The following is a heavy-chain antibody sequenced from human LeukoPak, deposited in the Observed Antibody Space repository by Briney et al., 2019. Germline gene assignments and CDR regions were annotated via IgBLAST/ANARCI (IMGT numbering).Heavy chain of an antibody. CDR2: ISAYNGNT. Sequence: ASVKVSCKASGYTFTSYGISWVRQAPGQGLEWMGWISAYNGNTNYAQKLQGRVTMTTDTSTSTAYMELRGLRSDDTAVYYCARDRGPAKFMGYDSSGYYFGDDFDYWGQGTLVTVSS. J-gene: IGHJ4*02. D-gene: IGHD3-22*01. CDR1: GYTFTSYG. CDR3: ARDRGPAKFMGYDSSGYYFGDDFDY. V-gene: IGHV1-18*01.